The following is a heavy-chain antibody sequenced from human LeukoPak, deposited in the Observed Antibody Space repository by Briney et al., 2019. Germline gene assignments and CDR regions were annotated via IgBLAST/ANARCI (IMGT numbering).Heavy chain of an antibody. CDR2: IIPTFGTA. D-gene: IGHD3-3*02. V-gene: IGHV1-69*05. J-gene: IGHJ3*02. CDR3: ARAILSGKGRPPSAFDI. Sequence: SVKVSCKASGGTFSSYAISWVRQAPGQGLEWMGGIIPTFGTANYAQKFQGRVTITTDESTSTAYMELSSLRSEDTAVYYCARAILSGKGRPPSAFDIWGQGTMVTVSS. CDR1: GGTFSSYA.